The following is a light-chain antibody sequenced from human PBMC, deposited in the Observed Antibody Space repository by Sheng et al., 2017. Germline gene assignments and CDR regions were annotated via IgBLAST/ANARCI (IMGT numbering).Light chain of an antibody. CDR3: LQDYNYPLT. J-gene: IGKJ4*01. CDR2: LGS. V-gene: IGKV2-28*01. Sequence: DNVMTQSPLSLPVTPGEPASISCRSSQSLLYRNGYNYLIWDLQKPGQSSHLLINLGSNGASGVPDRFSGSGSGTDFLLTISSLQPEDFATYYCLQDYNYPLTFGEGPRCRSN. CDR1: QSLLYRNGYNY.